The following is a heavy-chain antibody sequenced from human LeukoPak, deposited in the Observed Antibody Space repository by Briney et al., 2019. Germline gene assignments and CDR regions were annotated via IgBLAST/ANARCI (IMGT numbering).Heavy chain of an antibody. V-gene: IGHV4-34*01. Sequence: SETLSLTCAVYGGSFSGYYWSWIRQPPGKGLECIGEINHSGSTDYNPSLKSRVTISVDTSKNKFSLKLSSVTAADMAVYYCAKTPTALVRGGYYFDTWGLGTPVTVSS. CDR1: GGSFSGYY. CDR2: INHSGST. J-gene: IGHJ4*02. CDR3: AKTPTALVRGGYYFDT. D-gene: IGHD6-6*01.